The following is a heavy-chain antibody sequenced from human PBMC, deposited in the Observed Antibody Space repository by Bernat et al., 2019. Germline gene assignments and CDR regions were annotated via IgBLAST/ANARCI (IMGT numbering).Heavy chain of an antibody. D-gene: IGHD2-15*01. V-gene: IGHV3-30-3*01. Sequence: QVQLVESGGGVVQPGRSLRLSCAASGFTFSSYAMHWVRQAPGKGLAWVAVISYDGSNKYYADSVKGRFTISGDNSKNTLYLQMNSLRAEDTAVYYCARGGVVVVVAATFDYWGQGTLVTVSS. CDR1: GFTFSSYA. J-gene: IGHJ4*02. CDR3: ARGGVVVVVAATFDY. CDR2: ISYDGSNK.